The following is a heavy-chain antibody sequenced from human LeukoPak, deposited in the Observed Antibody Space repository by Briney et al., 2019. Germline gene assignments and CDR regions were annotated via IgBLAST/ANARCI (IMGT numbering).Heavy chain of an antibody. CDR3: ARAVTTVTTPNYFDY. D-gene: IGHD4-17*01. Sequence: PSETLSLTCAVYGGSFSGYYWSWTRQPPGKGLEWIGEINHSGSTNYNPSLKSRVTISVDTSKNQFSLKLSSVTAADTAVYYCARAVTTVTTPNYFDYWGQGTLVTVSS. V-gene: IGHV4-34*01. CDR2: INHSGST. J-gene: IGHJ4*02. CDR1: GGSFSGYY.